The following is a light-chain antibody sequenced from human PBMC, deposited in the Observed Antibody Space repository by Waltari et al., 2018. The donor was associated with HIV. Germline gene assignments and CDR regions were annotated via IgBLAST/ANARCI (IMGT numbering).Light chain of an antibody. CDR2: EDN. CDR3: QSYDSRNHVV. V-gene: IGLV6-57*03. CDR1: SGTIASNY. Sequence: NFMLTQPHSVSESPGKTVTISCTRSSGTIASNYLQWSQQRPGSAPTTMIYEDNQRPSGVPDRFSGSIDSSSNSASLTISGLKTEDEGDYYCQSYDSRNHVVFGGGTKLTVL. J-gene: IGLJ2*01.